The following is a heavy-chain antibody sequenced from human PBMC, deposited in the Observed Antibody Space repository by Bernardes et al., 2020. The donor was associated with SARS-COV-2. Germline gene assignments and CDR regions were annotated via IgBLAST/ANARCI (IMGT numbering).Heavy chain of an antibody. CDR1: GYSISSGYY. V-gene: IGHV4-38-2*01. J-gene: IGHJ3*02. Sequence: SEPLSLTCAVSGYSISSGYYWGCIRQPPGKGLEWIGSIYHSGSTYYNPSLKSRVTISVDTSKNQFSLKLSSVTAADTAVYYCARAGTIQAFDIWGQGTMVTVSS. CDR3: ARAGTIQAFDI. CDR2: IYHSGST.